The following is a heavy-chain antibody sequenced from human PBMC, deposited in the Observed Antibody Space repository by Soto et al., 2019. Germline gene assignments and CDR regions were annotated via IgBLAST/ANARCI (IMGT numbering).Heavy chain of an antibody. D-gene: IGHD2-2*02. CDR2: IYSGGST. Sequence: GSLRLSCAASGFTVSSNYMSWVRQAPGKGLEWVSVIYSGGSTYYADSVKGRFTISRDNSKNTLYLQMNSLRAEDTAVYYCARGYCSSTSCYTRYFQHWGQAPWSPSPQ. CDR3: ARGYCSSTSCYTRYFQH. J-gene: IGHJ1*01. V-gene: IGHV3-66*01. CDR1: GFTVSSNY.